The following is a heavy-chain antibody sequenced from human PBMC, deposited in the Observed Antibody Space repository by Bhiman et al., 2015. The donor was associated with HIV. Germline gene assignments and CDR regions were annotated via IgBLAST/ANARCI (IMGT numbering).Heavy chain of an antibody. CDR1: GFTFNSYS. V-gene: IGHV3-21*01. Sequence: EVQLVESGGGLVKPGGSLRLSCAASGFTFNSYSMNWVRQAPGKGLEWVASISSSGTYIYYADSVKGRFTISRDNAKNSLYLQMNSLRVEDTAVYYCARVGPALYWGQGTLVTVSS. J-gene: IGHJ4*02. CDR3: ARVGPALY. CDR2: ISSSGTYI.